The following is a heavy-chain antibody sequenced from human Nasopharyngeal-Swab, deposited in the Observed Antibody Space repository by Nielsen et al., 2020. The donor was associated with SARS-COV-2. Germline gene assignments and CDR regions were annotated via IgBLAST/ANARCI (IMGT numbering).Heavy chain of an antibody. D-gene: IGHD5-24*01. CDR3: IRAPGDGYEY. J-gene: IGHJ4*02. Sequence: GESLKISCPAAGFTFGDYAMPWVRQAPGKGLEWVGFIRSKSYGGTTEYAASVRNRFTISSDDSKSIAYLEMNSLKTEVTAVYYCIRAPGDGYEYWGQGTLVTVSS. CDR2: IRSKSYGGTT. CDR1: GFTFGDYA. V-gene: IGHV3-49*04.